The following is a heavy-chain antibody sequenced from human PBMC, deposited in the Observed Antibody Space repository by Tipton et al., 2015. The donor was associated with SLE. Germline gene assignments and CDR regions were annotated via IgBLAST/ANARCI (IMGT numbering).Heavy chain of an antibody. CDR3: ASGDCSSTSCYRAEYFQH. CDR2: IIPIFGTA. Sequence: QLVQSGAEVKKPGSSAKVSCKASGGTFSSYAISWVRQAPGQGLEWMGGIIPIFGTANYAQKFQGRVTVTTDESTSTAYMELSSLRSEDTAVYYCASGDCSSTSCYRAEYFQHWGQGTLVTVSS. V-gene: IGHV1-69*05. CDR1: GGTFSSYA. J-gene: IGHJ1*01. D-gene: IGHD2-2*01.